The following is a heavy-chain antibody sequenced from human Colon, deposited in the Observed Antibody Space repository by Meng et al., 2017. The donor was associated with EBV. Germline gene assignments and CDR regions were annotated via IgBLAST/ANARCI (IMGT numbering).Heavy chain of an antibody. J-gene: IGHJ4*02. V-gene: IGHV6-1*01. D-gene: IGHD1-26*01. CDR1: GDSVASNSSA. CDR3: ARVAVGISSFDY. Sequence: HLQEACPALVKPSQTLPPTSAMSGDSVASNSSAWNWIRQPPSRGLQWLGRTYYSTKRYNDDAVSVKSRITINPDTSKNQFSLQLNSVTPEDTAVYYCARVAVGISSFDYWGQGTLVTVSS. CDR2: TYYSTKRYN.